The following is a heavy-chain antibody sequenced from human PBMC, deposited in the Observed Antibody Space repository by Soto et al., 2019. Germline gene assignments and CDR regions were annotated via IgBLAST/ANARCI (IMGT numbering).Heavy chain of an antibody. CDR2: IYYSGST. CDR3: ARGKNDYGDYVFKN. J-gene: IGHJ4*02. CDR1: GGSISSYY. D-gene: IGHD4-17*01. V-gene: IGHV4-59*01. Sequence: SETLSLTCTVSGGSISSYYWSWIRQPPGKGLEWIGYIYYSGSTNYNPSLKSRVTISVDTSKNQFSLKLSSVTAADTAVYYCARGKNDYGDYVFKNWGQGTLVTVSS.